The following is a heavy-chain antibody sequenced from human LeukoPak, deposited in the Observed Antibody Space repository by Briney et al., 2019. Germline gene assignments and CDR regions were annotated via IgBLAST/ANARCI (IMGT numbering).Heavy chain of an antibody. CDR2: ISGSGGST. Sequence: GGSLRLSCAASGFTFSSYAMSWVRQAPGKGLEWVSAISGSGGSTYYADSVKGRFTISRDNSKNTLYLQMNSLRAEDTAVYYCAKERAGSGYYRHWFDPWGQGTLVTVSS. J-gene: IGHJ5*02. CDR3: AKERAGSGYYRHWFDP. CDR1: GFTFSSYA. D-gene: IGHD3-22*01. V-gene: IGHV3-23*01.